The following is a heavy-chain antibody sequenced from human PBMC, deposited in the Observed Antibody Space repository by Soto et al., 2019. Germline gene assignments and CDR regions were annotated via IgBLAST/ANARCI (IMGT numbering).Heavy chain of an antibody. CDR2: ISGSGGST. CDR1: GFTFSSYA. J-gene: IGHJ3*02. V-gene: IGHV3-23*01. D-gene: IGHD3-22*01. Sequence: GGSLRLSCAASGFTFSSYAMSWVRQAPGKGLEWVSAISGSGGSTYYADSVKGRFTISRDNSKNTLYLQMNSLRAEDTAVYYCARKRTDYYDSSGYYFDAFDIWGQGTMVTVSS. CDR3: ARKRTDYYDSSGYYFDAFDI.